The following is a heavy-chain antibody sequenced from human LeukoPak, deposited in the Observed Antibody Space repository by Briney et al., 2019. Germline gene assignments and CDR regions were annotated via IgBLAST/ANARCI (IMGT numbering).Heavy chain of an antibody. V-gene: IGHV1-18*01. CDR3: ARDLDQYNGRFGGFGHDF. CDR2: ISAYNGNT. J-gene: IGHJ4*02. D-gene: IGHD3-10*01. Sequence: EASVKVSCKASGYTFTSYGISWVRQAPGQGLEWMGWISAYNGNTNYAQKLQGRVTMTTDTSTSTVYMEMRSLTSDDTAVYYCARDLDQYNGRFGGFGHDFWGQGTLVTVSS. CDR1: GYTFTSYG.